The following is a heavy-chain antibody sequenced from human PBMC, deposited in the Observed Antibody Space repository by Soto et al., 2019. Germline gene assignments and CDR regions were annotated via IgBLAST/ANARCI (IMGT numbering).Heavy chain of an antibody. V-gene: IGHV4-39*01. J-gene: IGHJ4*02. D-gene: IGHD1-1*01. CDR3: ARHEEQIGFDY. CDR2: IYYSGST. CDR1: GGSISSSSYY. Sequence: SETLSLTCTVSGGSISSSSYYWGWIRQPPGKGLEWIGSIYYSGSTYYNPSLKSRVTISVDTSKNQFSLKLSSVTAADTAVYYCARHEEQIGFDYWGQGTLVTAPQ.